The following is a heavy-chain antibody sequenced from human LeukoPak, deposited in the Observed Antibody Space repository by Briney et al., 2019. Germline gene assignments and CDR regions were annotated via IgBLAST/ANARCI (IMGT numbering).Heavy chain of an antibody. CDR2: INHSGST. CDR1: GGSFSGYY. D-gene: IGHD2-8*01. Sequence: SETLSLTCAVYGGSFSGYYWSWIRQPPGKGLEWIGEINHSGSTNYNPSLKSRVTISVDTSKNQFSLKLSSVTAADTAVYYCAREVRFSRSADCTNGVCYLSFDYWGQGTLVTVSS. J-gene: IGHJ4*02. V-gene: IGHV4-34*01. CDR3: AREVRFSRSADCTNGVCYLSFDY.